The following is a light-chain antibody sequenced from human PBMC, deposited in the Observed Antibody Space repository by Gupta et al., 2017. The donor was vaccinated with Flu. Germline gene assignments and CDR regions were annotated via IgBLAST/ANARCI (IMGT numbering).Light chain of an antibody. J-gene: IGKJ1*01. V-gene: IGKV3-11*01. CDR2: DAA. CDR3: QQRGNRPPCT. CDR1: QKIIRY. Sequence: ERATLSCWAGQKIIRYLAVYQQKPGQAPRILIYDAANRATGSPARFSGGGSGTDFTLTISSVEPEDVAVYYCQQRGNRPPCTFGQGTKLQIK.